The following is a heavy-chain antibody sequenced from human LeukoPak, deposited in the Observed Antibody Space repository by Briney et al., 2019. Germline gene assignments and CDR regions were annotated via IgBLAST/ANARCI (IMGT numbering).Heavy chain of an antibody. CDR3: ASGPRNYYYSGSYHY. CDR1: GGSISGPNW. V-gene: IGHV4-4*02. CDR2: IYHSGST. D-gene: IGHD3-10*01. J-gene: IGHJ4*02. Sequence: SSETLSLTCAVSGGSISGPNWWSWVRQPPGKGLEWIGEIYHSGSTNYNPSLRSRVTISMDTSKNQFSLKVNSVTAADTAVYFCASGPRNYYYSGSYHYWGQGTLVTVSS.